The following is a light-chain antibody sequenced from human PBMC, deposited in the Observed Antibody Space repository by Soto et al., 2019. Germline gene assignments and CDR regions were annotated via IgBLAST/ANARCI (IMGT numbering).Light chain of an antibody. CDR1: QEVXTW. CDR3: QQYESSLGT. V-gene: IGKV1-5*01. Sequence: PLTQSASTLSESLGDSVTISCLARQEVXTWFAWYHQKPGMAPKILXAAADTLERGVPSRLSGSGSGTKFPLTIASLQPEDFATYYCQQYESSLGTFGPGTKVDIK. J-gene: IGKJ1*01. CDR2: AAD.